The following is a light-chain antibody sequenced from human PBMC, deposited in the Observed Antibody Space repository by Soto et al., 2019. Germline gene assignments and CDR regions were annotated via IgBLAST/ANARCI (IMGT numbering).Light chain of an antibody. CDR2: GAS. J-gene: IGKJ3*01. CDR3: QQSKSWPGVT. Sequence: EIVLTQSPATLSVSPGERATLSCRASQSVRSKLAWYQHKPGQAPRLLIYGASTRATGIPARFSGSGSGTDFTLTISSLQSEDFAVYYCQQSKSWPGVTFGPGTKVDVK. CDR1: QSVRSK. V-gene: IGKV3-15*01.